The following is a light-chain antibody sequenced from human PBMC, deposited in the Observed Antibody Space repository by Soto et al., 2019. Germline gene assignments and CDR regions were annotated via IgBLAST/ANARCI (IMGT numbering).Light chain of an antibody. J-gene: IGKJ1*01. CDR3: MQALQTPPWT. V-gene: IGKV2-28*01. Sequence: DIVMTQSPLSMPVNPGEPASISCRSSQSLLHSNGYNYLDWYLQKPGQSPQLLIYLGSNRASGVPDRFSGSGSGTDFTLKISRVEAEDVGVHYCMQALQTPPWTFGQGTKVEIK. CDR2: LGS. CDR1: QSLLHSNGYNY.